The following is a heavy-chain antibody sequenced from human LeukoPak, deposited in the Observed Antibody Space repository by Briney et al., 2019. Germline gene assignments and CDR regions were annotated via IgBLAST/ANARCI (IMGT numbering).Heavy chain of an antibody. CDR3: ARLAYGSGPYGMDV. CDR1: GVTFSSYE. Sequence: GESLRLSCAASGVTFSSYEMNWVRQAPGKGLEWVSYISSSGSTIYYADSVKGRFTISRDNAKNSLYLQMNSLRAEDTAVYYCARLAYGSGPYGMDVWGKGTTVTVSS. V-gene: IGHV3-48*03. J-gene: IGHJ6*04. D-gene: IGHD3-10*01. CDR2: ISSSGSTI.